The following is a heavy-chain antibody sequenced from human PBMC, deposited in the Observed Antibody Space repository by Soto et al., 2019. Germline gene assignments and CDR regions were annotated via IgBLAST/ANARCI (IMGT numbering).Heavy chain of an antibody. J-gene: IGHJ4*02. CDR1: GDAFTYYY. CDR3: ARGGHVVVVTAALDY. V-gene: IGHV1-46*01. D-gene: IGHD2-21*02. Sequence: GASVKVSCKASGDAFTYYYIHWVRQAPGQGLEWMGTVNPSGGHTTYAQHFLGRVTMTRDTSTSTLYMELTSLTSDGTAIYYCARGGHVVVVTAALDYWGQGTLVTVSS. CDR2: VNPSGGHT.